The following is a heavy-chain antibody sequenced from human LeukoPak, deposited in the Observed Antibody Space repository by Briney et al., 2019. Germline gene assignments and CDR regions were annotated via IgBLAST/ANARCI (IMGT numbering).Heavy chain of an antibody. Sequence: SETLSLTCTVSGGSISSHYWSWIRQPPGKGLEWIGYIYYSGTTNYNPSLKSRVAISVDTSKNQFSLKLSSVTAADTAVYYCARGVYIAAAQYGYWGQGALVTVSS. J-gene: IGHJ4*02. CDR3: ARGVYIAAAQYGY. D-gene: IGHD6-13*01. V-gene: IGHV4-59*11. CDR2: IYYSGTT. CDR1: GGSISSHY.